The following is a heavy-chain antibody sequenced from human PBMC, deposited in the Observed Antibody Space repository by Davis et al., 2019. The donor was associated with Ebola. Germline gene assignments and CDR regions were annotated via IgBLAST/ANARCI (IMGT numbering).Heavy chain of an antibody. J-gene: IGHJ3*02. CDR3: ARSASAYSSSSLDAFDI. D-gene: IGHD6-6*01. Sequence: PGGSLRLSCAASGFTFSSYAMSWVRQAPGKGLEWVSVISGSGGTTYYADSVKGRFTISRDNAKNSLYLQMNSLRAEDTAVYYCARSASAYSSSSLDAFDIWGQGTMVTVSS. V-gene: IGHV3-23*01. CDR1: GFTFSSYA. CDR2: ISGSGGTT.